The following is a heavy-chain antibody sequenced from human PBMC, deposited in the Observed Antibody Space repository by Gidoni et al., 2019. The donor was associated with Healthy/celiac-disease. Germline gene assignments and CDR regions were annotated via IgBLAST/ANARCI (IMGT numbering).Heavy chain of an antibody. J-gene: IGHJ4*02. D-gene: IGHD4-17*01. CDR1: GGSISSRSYY. CDR2: IYYSGST. V-gene: IGHV4-39*01. Sequence: QLQLQESGPGLVKPSETLSLTCTVSGGSISSRSYYWGWIRQPPGKGLEWIGSIYYSGSTYYNPSLKSRVTISVDTSKNQFSLKLSSVTAADTAVYYCARRGGLRPAVYYFDYWGQGTLVTVSS. CDR3: ARRGGLRPAVYYFDY.